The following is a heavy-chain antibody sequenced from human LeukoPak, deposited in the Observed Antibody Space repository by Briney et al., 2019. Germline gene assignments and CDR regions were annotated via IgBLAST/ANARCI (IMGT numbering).Heavy chain of an antibody. J-gene: IGHJ4*02. CDR3: ARQGLELWSSFVY. CDR2: IYYSGST. CDR1: GGSISSYY. Sequence: PSETLSLTCTVSGGSISSYYWSWIRQPPGKGLEWIGYIYYSGSTNYKPSLKSRVTISVDPSKNQFSLKLSSVTAADTAVYYCARQGLELWSSFVYWGQGTLVTVSS. D-gene: IGHD5-18*01. V-gene: IGHV4-59*01.